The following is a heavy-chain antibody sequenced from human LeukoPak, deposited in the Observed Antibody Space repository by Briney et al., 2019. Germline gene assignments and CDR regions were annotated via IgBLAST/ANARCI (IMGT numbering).Heavy chain of an antibody. CDR3: ASSITMVRGVMDSYFDY. Sequence: GGSLRLTCAASGFTFSSYSMNWVRQAPGKGLEWVSYISSSSSSIYYADSVKGRFTISRDNAKNSLYLQMNSLRAEDTAVYYCASSITMVRGVMDSYFDYGGQGTLVTVSS. D-gene: IGHD3-10*01. V-gene: IGHV3-48*01. CDR2: ISSSSSSI. CDR1: GFTFSSYS. J-gene: IGHJ4*02.